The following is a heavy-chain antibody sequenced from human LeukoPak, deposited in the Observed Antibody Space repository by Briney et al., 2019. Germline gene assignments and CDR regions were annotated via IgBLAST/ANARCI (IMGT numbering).Heavy chain of an antibody. Sequence: GASVKVPCKASGGTFSSYAISWVRQVPGQGLEWMGGIIPIFGTANYAQKFQGRVTITADESTSTAYMELSSLRSEDTAVYYCARETYYDSSDYQHTAYFDYWGQGTLVTVSS. D-gene: IGHD3-22*01. CDR2: IIPIFGTA. CDR3: ARETYYDSSDYQHTAYFDY. CDR1: GGTFSSYA. J-gene: IGHJ4*02. V-gene: IGHV1-69*13.